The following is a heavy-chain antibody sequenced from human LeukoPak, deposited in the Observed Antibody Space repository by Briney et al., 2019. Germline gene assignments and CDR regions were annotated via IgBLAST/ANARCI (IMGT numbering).Heavy chain of an antibody. J-gene: IGHJ6*03. V-gene: IGHV4-38-2*01. D-gene: IGHD2-2*01. Sequence: PSETLSLTCAVSGYSISSGYYWGWIRQPPGKGLEWIGSIYHSGSTYYNPSLKSRVTISVDTSKNQFSLKLSSVTAADTAVYYCARLRRSSTSCPFYYYYYMDVWGKGTTVTVSS. CDR2: IYHSGST. CDR3: ARLRRSSTSCPFYYYYYMDV. CDR1: GYSISSGYY.